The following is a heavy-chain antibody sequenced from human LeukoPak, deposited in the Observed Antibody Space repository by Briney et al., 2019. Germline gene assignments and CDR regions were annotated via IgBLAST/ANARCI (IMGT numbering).Heavy chain of an antibody. Sequence: GSLRLSCAASGFTFSTYWMHWVRQGPGKGLVWVSRTNPDGSSTSYADSVKGRFTISRDNAKNTVYLMNSLRAEDTAVYYCARDSADISVWGKGTTVTVSS. V-gene: IGHV3-74*01. CDR1: GFTFSTYW. CDR2: TNPDGSST. J-gene: IGHJ6*04. D-gene: IGHD5-12*01. CDR3: ARDSADISV.